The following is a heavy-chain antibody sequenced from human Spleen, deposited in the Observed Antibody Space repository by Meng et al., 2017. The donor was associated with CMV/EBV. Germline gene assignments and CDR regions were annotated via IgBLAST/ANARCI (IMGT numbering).Heavy chain of an antibody. J-gene: IGHJ4*02. CDR1: GFTFSSYW. CDR2: INSDGRST. V-gene: IGHV3-74*01. CDR3: AILAESGDRGDSFDC. Sequence: GGSLRLSCAASGFTFSSYWMHWVRQAPGKGLVWVSRINSDGRSTRYADSVKGRFTISRDNSKNTLYVQMNSLRAEDTAVYYCAILAESGDRGDSFDCLGQGTLVTVSS. D-gene: IGHD6-19*01.